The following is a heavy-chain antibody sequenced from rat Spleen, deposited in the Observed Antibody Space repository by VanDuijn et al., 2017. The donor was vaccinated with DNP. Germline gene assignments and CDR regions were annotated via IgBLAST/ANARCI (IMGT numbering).Heavy chain of an antibody. V-gene: IGHV5S23*01. CDR1: TFSNYD. CDR3: ASLNYGRATWFAY. J-gene: IGHJ3*01. D-gene: IGHD1-3*01. CDR2: TSPSGGST. Sequence: TFSNYDMAWVRQAPTKGLEWVAPTSPSGGSTYYRDSVKGRFTVSRDNAKSSLFLQMDSLRSEDTATYYCASLNYGRATWFAYWGQGTLVTVSS.